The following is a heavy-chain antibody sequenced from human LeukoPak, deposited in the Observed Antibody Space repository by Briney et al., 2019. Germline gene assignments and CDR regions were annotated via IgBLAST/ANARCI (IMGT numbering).Heavy chain of an antibody. Sequence: GGSLRLSCAASGFTFSSYGMHWVRQAPGKGLEWVAFIRYDGSNKYYADSVKGRFTISRDNSKNTLYLQMNSLRAEDTAAYYCARVAARGNRDFDCWGQGTLVTVSS. D-gene: IGHD3-10*01. CDR3: ARVAARGNRDFDC. CDR2: IRYDGSNK. V-gene: IGHV3-30*02. J-gene: IGHJ4*02. CDR1: GFTFSSYG.